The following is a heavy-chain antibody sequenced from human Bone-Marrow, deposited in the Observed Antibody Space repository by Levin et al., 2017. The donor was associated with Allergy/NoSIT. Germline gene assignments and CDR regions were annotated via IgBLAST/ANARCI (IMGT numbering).Heavy chain of an antibody. CDR3: ARPVAGKGYYFGMGV. D-gene: IGHD6-19*01. Sequence: GESLKISCAASGFSFSSYDMFWVRQATGRGLEWVAIIDTIGDTYYADSVKGRFSISRENAKNSLYLQMNSLRVGDTAVYYCARPVAGKGYYFGMGVWGQGTTVTVSS. CDR1: GFSFSSYD. J-gene: IGHJ6*02. V-gene: IGHV3-13*01. CDR2: IDTIGDT.